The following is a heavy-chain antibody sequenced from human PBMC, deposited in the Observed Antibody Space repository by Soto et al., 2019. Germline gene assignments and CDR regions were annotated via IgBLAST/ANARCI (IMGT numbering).Heavy chain of an antibody. J-gene: IGHJ6*02. CDR1: XXXXXXXX. CDR2: MNPNSGNT. V-gene: IGHV1-8*01. Sequence: QVQLVQSGAEVKKPGASVKVSCKASXXXXXXXXXXXVRQATGQGVEWMGWMNPNSGNTGYAQKXXXXXXXXXXXXXXXXXXXXXSLXXXXXXXXXCAREKSYGMDVWGQGTTVTVSS. CDR3: AREKSYGMDV.